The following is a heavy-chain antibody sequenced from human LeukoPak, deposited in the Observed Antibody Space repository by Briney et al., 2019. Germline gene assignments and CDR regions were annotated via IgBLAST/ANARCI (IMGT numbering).Heavy chain of an antibody. V-gene: IGHV3-48*03. D-gene: IGHD3-22*01. CDR2: ISSSGSTI. Sequence: GGSLRLSCAASGFTFSSYEMNWVRQAPGKGLEWVSYISSSGSTIYYADSVKGRFTISRDNAKNSLYLQMNSLRAEDTAVYYCASTGDYYDSSGYPSGFWGQGTLVTVSS. CDR3: ASTGDYYDSSGYPSGF. J-gene: IGHJ4*02. CDR1: GFTFSSYE.